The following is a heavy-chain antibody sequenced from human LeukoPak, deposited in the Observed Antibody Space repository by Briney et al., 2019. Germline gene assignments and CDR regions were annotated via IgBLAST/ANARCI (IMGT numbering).Heavy chain of an antibody. CDR3: ARGRGYDSGTYNYAFSDY. CDR2: IGCDGTNK. Sequence: GGSLRLACAAAGFTFSNYCMQWVRQAPGKGLEWVGVIGCDGTNKYYADSVKGRFTISRDNSKNTLYLQMNSLRAEDTAVYYCARGRGYDSGTYNYAFSDYWGQGTLVTVSS. J-gene: IGHJ4*02. V-gene: IGHV3-33*08. D-gene: IGHD3-22*01. CDR1: GFTFSNYC.